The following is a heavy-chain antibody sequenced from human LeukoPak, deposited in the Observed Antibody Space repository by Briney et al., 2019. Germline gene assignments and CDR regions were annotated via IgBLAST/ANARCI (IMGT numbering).Heavy chain of an antibody. CDR3: ARLRARLGYCISTSCHGYFDY. CDR2: ISYSGNT. J-gene: IGHJ4*02. CDR1: GGSITSTTYF. Sequence: PSETLSLTCTVSGGSITSTTYFWGWVRQPPGRDLEWLGTISYSGNTYYNPSLKSRLTLSVDTSRNQFSLNLNSVTAADTAIYYCARLRARLGYCISTSCHGYFDYWAQGTLVTVSS. D-gene: IGHD2-2*01. V-gene: IGHV4-39*01.